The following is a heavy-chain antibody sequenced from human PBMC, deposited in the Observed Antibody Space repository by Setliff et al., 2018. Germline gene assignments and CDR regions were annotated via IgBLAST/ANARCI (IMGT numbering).Heavy chain of an antibody. CDR3: VKVKKPLIRGSGFDY. CDR1: GFTFNNYA. V-gene: IGHV3-23*03. D-gene: IGHD3-10*01. J-gene: IGHJ4*02. CDR2: IFNGGGSA. Sequence: GGSLRLSCAASGFTFNNYAVSWVRQPPGKGLEWVSTIFNGGGSAYYADSVKGRFTISRDNSKSTLYLQMTSLRPEDTGVYYCVKVKKPLIRGSGFDYGGRGTLVTVSS.